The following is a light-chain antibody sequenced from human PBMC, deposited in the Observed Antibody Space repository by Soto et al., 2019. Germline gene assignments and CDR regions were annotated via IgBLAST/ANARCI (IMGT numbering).Light chain of an antibody. J-gene: IGKJ4*01. CDR3: QKYNNYST. Sequence: DIQMTQSPSTLSASVGDRVTITYRASQSVSSRLAWYQQKPGKAPKLLIYDASSLESGVPSRFSGSRSGTEFTLTISSLQPDDFATYYCQKYNNYSTFGGGTKVELK. CDR2: DAS. V-gene: IGKV1-5*01. CDR1: QSVSSR.